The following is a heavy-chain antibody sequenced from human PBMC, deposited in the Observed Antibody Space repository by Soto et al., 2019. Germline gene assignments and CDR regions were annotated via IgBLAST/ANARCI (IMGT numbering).Heavy chain of an antibody. CDR3: AHRLGYDSPTPHDYYYYGMDV. CDR1: IFSLGTSGKG. J-gene: IGHJ6*02. D-gene: IGHD3-22*01. V-gene: IGHV2-5*08. Sequence: SGAPVMLPTHILTLTCPSAIFSLGTSGKGVSLIRQPPGKALEGLALIYWDDDKRYSPSLKSRLTITKDTSKNQVVLTMTNMDPVDTATYYCAHRLGYDSPTPHDYYYYGMDVWGQGTTVTVSS. CDR2: IYWDDDK.